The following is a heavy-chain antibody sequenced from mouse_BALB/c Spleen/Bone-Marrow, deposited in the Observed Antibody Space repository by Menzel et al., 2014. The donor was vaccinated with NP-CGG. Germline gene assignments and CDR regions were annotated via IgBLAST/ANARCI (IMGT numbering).Heavy chain of an antibody. CDR3: AREAQSGGGFPN. CDR1: GYTFTSYT. V-gene: IGHV1-4*02. Sequence: VQLQQSGAELVRPGASVTMSCKASGYTFTSYTIQWVKQRPGQGLEWIGYISPRNEYIDYNQKFKDKTALTADKSSSTAYIQLSSLTSEDPGAYYCAREAQSGGGFPNWGQGTLVTVSA. CDR2: ISPRNEYI. D-gene: IGHD1-3*01. J-gene: IGHJ3*01.